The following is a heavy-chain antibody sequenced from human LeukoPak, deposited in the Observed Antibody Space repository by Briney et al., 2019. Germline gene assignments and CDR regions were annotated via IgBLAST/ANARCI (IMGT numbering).Heavy chain of an antibody. CDR3: AKDRNYYFDY. V-gene: IGHV3-7*01. J-gene: IGHJ4*02. D-gene: IGHD3-10*01. CDR2: IKQDGSVK. CDR1: GFTFTTYW. Sequence: GGSLRLSCEASGFTFTTYWMGWVRQAPGKGLEWVASIKQDGSVKYYVDSVKGRFTISRDNSKNTLYLQMNSLRPEDTAVYYCAKDRNYYFDYWGQGTLVTVSS.